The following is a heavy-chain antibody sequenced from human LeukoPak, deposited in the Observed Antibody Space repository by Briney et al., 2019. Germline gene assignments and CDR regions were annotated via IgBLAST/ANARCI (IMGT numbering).Heavy chain of an antibody. Sequence: SGTLSLTCAVSGGTISSSNWWRWVRQPPGEGLEWIGNIYHSGTTYYDPSLKSRVTISVDSSKNQFYLKLSSVTAADTAVYYCASGFQDIRAFDIWGQGTMVTVSS. D-gene: IGHD2-15*01. CDR1: GGTISSSNW. J-gene: IGHJ3*02. CDR3: ASGFQDIRAFDI. V-gene: IGHV4-4*02. CDR2: IYHSGTT.